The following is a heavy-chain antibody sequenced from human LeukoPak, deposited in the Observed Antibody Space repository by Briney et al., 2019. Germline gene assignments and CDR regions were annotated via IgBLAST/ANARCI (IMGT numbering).Heavy chain of an antibody. J-gene: IGHJ4*02. CDR3: AKGTGYSGSSSGDY. V-gene: IGHV3-48*04. Sequence: GGSLRLSCAASGFTFSNFSMNWVRQAPGKGLEWVSYISISSSSIYYSDSVKGRFTISRDNAKNSLYLQMNSLRTDDTAVYYCAKGTGYSGSSSGDYWGQGTLVTVSS. CDR2: ISISSSSI. D-gene: IGHD1-26*01. CDR1: GFTFSNFS.